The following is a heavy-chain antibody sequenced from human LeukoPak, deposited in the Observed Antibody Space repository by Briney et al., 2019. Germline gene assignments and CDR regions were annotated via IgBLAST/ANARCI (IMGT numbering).Heavy chain of an antibody. J-gene: IGHJ4*02. V-gene: IGHV3-74*01. CDR2: IESDGSSP. Sequence: GALRLSCAASGFTFTSHWMHWVRQAPGKGLEWVSRIESDGSSPRYADSVRGRFTISRDNSKNTLYLQMNSLRAEDTAVYYCARVGYSNYYFDYWGQGTLVTVSS. CDR1: GFTFTSHW. D-gene: IGHD4-11*01. CDR3: ARVGYSNYYFDY.